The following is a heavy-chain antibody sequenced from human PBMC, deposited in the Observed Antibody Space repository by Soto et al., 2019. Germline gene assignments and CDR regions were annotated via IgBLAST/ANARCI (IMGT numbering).Heavy chain of an antibody. CDR2: ISNDGGSK. CDR3: ARAVPGMDV. CDR1: GFTLSDFA. Sequence: QVQLVESGGGVVQPGRSLRLSCAASGFTLSDFAMHWVRQAPGKGLEWVALISNDGGSKHYGDSVKGRFTISRDNSKQRVYLEMTRLRVETTAVYYGARAVPGMDVWGQGTGVTVSS. J-gene: IGHJ6*02. V-gene: IGHV3-30-3*01.